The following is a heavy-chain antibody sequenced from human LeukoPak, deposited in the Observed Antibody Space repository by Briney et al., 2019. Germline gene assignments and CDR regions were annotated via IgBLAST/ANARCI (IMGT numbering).Heavy chain of an antibody. V-gene: IGHV3-23*01. D-gene: IGHD6-19*01. CDR3: VRERDRGIEVADDLDY. CDR1: GFTFSMYS. Sequence: GGSLRLSCEASGFTFSMYSMAWVRQAPGKGLEWVSVINDRGGYIQDADSVKGRFTISRDNSQSTLFLQMNSLRDEDTAVYYCVRERDRGIEVADDLDYWGQGTLVTVSS. CDR2: INDRGGYI. J-gene: IGHJ4*02.